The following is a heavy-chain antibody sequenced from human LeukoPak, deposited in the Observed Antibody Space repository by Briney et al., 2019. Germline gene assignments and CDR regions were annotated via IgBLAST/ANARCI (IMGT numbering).Heavy chain of an antibody. CDR1: GGSISSGSYY. J-gene: IGHJ4*02. Sequence: PSETLSLTCTVSGGSISSGSYYWSWIRQPAGKGLEWIGRIYTSGSANYNPSLKSRVTMSLDTSKNQFSLKLSSVTAADTAVYYCARRSYYYDSSGYILDYWGQGTLVTVSS. D-gene: IGHD3-22*01. V-gene: IGHV4-61*02. CDR2: IYTSGSA. CDR3: ARRSYYYDSSGYILDY.